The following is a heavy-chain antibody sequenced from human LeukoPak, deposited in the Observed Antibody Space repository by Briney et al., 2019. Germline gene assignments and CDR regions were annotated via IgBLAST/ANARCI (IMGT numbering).Heavy chain of an antibody. D-gene: IGHD3-10*01. CDR3: ARLLAGSTMVRGVNYYYGMDV. CDR2: IIPIVGIG. Sequence: ASVKVSCKASGGTFSSSAISWVRQAPGQGLEWMGRIIPIVGIGNYAQKFQGRVTITADESTSTVYMELSSLRSEDTAVYYCARLLAGSTMVRGVNYYYGMDVWGQGTTVTVSS. J-gene: IGHJ6*02. V-gene: IGHV1-69*04. CDR1: GGTFSSSA.